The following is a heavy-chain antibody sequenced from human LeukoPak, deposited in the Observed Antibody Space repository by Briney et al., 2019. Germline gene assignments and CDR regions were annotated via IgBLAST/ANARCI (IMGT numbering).Heavy chain of an antibody. D-gene: IGHD5-24*01. J-gene: IGHJ4*02. Sequence: GGSLRLSCVASGFPFSSYWMTWVRQAPGKGLEWVANIKQDGSKKSYVDFVKGRFTISRDNAKNSLYLQMNSLRAEGTAIYYCTRVGYIDEGIDYWGQGTLVTVSS. V-gene: IGHV3-7*04. CDR3: TRVGYIDEGIDY. CDR2: IKQDGSKK. CDR1: GFPFSSYW.